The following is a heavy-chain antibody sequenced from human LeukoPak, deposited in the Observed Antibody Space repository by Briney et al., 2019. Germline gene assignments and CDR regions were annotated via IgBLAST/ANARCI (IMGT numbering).Heavy chain of an antibody. D-gene: IGHD6-13*01. CDR3: ARAGLGIATKFDP. J-gene: IGHJ5*02. CDR1: GGSISSGSYY. CDR2: IYSSGST. Sequence: SETLSLTCSVSGGSISSGSYYWSWIRQPAGKGLEWIGRIYSSGSTNYNPSLKSRVTISVDTSKNQFSLKLSSVTAADTAVYYCARAGLGIATKFDPWGQGTLVTVSS. V-gene: IGHV4-61*02.